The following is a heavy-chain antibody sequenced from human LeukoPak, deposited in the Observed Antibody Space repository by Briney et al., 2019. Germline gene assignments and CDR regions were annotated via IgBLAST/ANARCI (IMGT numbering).Heavy chain of an antibody. Sequence: SQTLSLTCTVSGGSISSGDYYWSWIRQPPGKGLQWIGYIYYSGSTYYNPSLKSRVTISVDTSKNQFSLKLSSVTAADTSVYYWAYSSSSGRGGLFDYWGQGTLVTVSS. D-gene: IGHD6-6*01. CDR1: GGSISSGDYY. J-gene: IGHJ4*02. CDR2: IYYSGST. CDR3: AYSSSSGRGGLFDY. V-gene: IGHV4-30-4*08.